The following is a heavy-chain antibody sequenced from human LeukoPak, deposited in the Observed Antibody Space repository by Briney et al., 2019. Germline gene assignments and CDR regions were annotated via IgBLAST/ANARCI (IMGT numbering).Heavy chain of an antibody. CDR2: INHSGST. J-gene: IGHJ6*03. V-gene: IGHV4-34*01. D-gene: IGHD6-6*01. CDR3: ARVRAARPQSRPPHYMDV. CDR1: GGSFGRYY. Sequence: SETLSLTCAVYGGSFGRYYWSWIRQPPGKGLEWIGEINHSGSTNYNPSLKSRVTISVDTSKNQFSLKLSSVTAADTAVYYCARVRAARPQSRPPHYMDVWGKGTTVTVSS.